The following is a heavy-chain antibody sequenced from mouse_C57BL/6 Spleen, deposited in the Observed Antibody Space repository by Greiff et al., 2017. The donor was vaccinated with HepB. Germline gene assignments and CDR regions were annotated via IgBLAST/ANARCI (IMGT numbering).Heavy chain of an antibody. Sequence: VQLQESGPGLVQPSQSLSITCTVSGFSLTSYGVHWVRQSPGKGLEWLGVIWSGGSTDYNAAFISRLSISKDNSKSQVFFKMNSLQADDTAIYYCARNDGYYGVYAMDYWGQGTSVTVSS. V-gene: IGHV2-2*01. J-gene: IGHJ4*01. CDR2: IWSGGST. D-gene: IGHD2-3*01. CDR1: GFSLTSYG. CDR3: ARNDGYYGVYAMDY.